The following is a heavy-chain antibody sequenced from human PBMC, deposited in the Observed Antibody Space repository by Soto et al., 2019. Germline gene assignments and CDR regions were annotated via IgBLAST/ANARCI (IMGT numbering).Heavy chain of an antibody. CDR1: GYSITAGGYC. V-gene: IGHV4-31*03. CDR2: FYSSGSI. Sequence: TSETLSLTCFVSGYSITAGGYCWSWSRHHPGKGLEWIGSFYSSGSIIYNPSLRSRVSISGDTSSNQFSMSLTSVTAADTARYYCARMYSSGSGWFHPWGQGTLVTVSS. D-gene: IGHD6-19*01. J-gene: IGHJ5*02. CDR3: ARMYSSGSGWFHP.